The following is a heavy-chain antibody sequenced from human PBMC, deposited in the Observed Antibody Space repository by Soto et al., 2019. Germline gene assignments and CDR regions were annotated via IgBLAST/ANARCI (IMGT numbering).Heavy chain of an antibody. CDR2: IIPIFGTA. J-gene: IGHJ6*02. CDR1: GGTFSSYA. V-gene: IGHV1-69*01. Sequence: QVQLVQSGAEVKKPGSSVKVSCKASGGTFSSYAISWVRQAPGQGLEWMGGIIPIFGTANYAQKFQGRVTITADESTSTAYKELSSRRSADAAVYYCAGWFRGDWRYYYYGMDVWGQGTTVTVSS. CDR3: AGWFRGDWRYYYYGMDV. D-gene: IGHD2-21*02.